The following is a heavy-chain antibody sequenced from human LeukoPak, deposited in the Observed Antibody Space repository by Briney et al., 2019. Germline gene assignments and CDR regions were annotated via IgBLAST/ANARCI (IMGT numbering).Heavy chain of an antibody. CDR2: ISPGGDAT. Sequence: PGGSLRLSCAASGCIFRDYHMNWIRQAPGKGLEWVSYISPGGDATYFADSVRGRFTISRDNAKNSLYLQMNSLTAEDAAVYYCAGGLDIAVAGPGGYFDYWGQGTLVTVSS. CDR3: AGGLDIAVAGPGGYFDY. V-gene: IGHV3-11*01. D-gene: IGHD6-19*01. J-gene: IGHJ4*02. CDR1: GCIFRDYH.